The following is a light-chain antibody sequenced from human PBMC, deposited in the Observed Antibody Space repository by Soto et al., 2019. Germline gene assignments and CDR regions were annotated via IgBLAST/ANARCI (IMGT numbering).Light chain of an antibody. CDR3: SSYTSSSTLYV. J-gene: IGLJ1*01. Sequence: QSALTQPASVSGSPGQSITISCTGTSSDVGGYNYVSWYQQHPGKAPKLMIYEVSNRPSGVSNRFSGSKSGNTASLTISGRQDEDDADYYCSSYTSSSTLYVFGTGTKLTVL. CDR2: EVS. V-gene: IGLV2-14*01. CDR1: SSDVGGYNY.